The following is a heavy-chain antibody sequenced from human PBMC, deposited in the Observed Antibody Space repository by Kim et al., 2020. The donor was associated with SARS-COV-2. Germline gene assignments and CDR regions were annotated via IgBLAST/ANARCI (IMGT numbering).Heavy chain of an antibody. CDR3: ARNLVGDTDLGP. Sequence: GGSLRLSCAASGFTFSSHVMHWVRQAPGKGLEWVALTSYEGSTPKNTDSVKGRFTVSRDNSKNTLFLQMNSLRPEDTAVYYCARNLVGDTDLGPWGQGTLVTVSS. D-gene: IGHD1-26*01. V-gene: IGHV3-30*03. J-gene: IGHJ5*02. CDR1: GFTFSSHV. CDR2: TSYEGSTP.